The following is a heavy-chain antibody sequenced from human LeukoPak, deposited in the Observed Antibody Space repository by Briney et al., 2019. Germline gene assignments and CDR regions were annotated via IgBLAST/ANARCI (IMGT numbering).Heavy chain of an antibody. CDR1: GGTFSSYA. CDR3: ARDAAVRHGYYYYYMDV. D-gene: IGHD6-25*01. V-gene: IGHV1-69*05. Sequence: SVKVSCKASGGTFSSYAISWVRQAPGQGLEWMGGIIPIFGTANYAQKFQGRVTITTDESTSTAYMELSSLRSEDTAVYYCARDAAVRHGYYYYYMDVWGKGTTVTVSS. CDR2: IIPIFGTA. J-gene: IGHJ6*03.